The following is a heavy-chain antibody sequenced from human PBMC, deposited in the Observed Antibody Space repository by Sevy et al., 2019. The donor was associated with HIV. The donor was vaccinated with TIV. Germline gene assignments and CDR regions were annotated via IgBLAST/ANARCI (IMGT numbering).Heavy chain of an antibody. J-gene: IGHJ5*02. V-gene: IGHV1-2*06. CDR2: INPTSGGT. D-gene: IGHD6-19*01. CDR1: AYNFIGYY. CDR3: AGQTSGWYDWFDP. Sequence: ASVKVSCKASAYNFIGYYIHWVRQAPGQGLEWIGRINPTSGGTKYANNFQGRVTVTIDMSVSTAYMELTRLTSDDTAIYYCAGQTSGWYDWFDPWGPGTLVTVSS.